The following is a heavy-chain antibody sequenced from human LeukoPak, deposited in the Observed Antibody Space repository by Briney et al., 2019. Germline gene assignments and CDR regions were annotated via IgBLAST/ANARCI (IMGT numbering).Heavy chain of an antibody. V-gene: IGHV3-48*02. J-gene: IGHJ6*02. CDR1: GFTFSSYS. CDR3: AREMPTNGDYYYGMDV. Sequence: GALRLSCAASGFTFSSYSMNWVRQAPGKGLEWVSYISSSSSTIYYADSVKGRFTISRENAKNSLYLQMNSLRDEDTAVYYCAREMPTNGDYYYGMDVWGQGTTVTVSS. D-gene: IGHD2-8*01. CDR2: ISSSSSTI.